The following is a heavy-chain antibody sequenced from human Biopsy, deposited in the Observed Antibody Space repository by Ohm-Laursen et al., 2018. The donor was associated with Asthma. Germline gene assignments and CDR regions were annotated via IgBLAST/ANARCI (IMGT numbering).Heavy chain of an antibody. V-gene: IGHV4-39*01. J-gene: IGHJ4*02. CDR1: GGSITSSSYY. CDR3: VRHQYSSAWSTFDY. Sequence: SDTLSLTCTVSGGSITSSSYYWGWLRQPPGKGMEWIGSMYHSGSPYYHPSLKSRATISVDTSKTQLSLKMSSVTAADTAVYFCVRHQYSSAWSTFDYWGQGALVTVSS. CDR2: MYHSGSP. D-gene: IGHD3-22*01.